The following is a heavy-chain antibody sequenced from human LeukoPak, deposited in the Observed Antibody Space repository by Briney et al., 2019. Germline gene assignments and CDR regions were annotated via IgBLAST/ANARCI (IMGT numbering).Heavy chain of an antibody. J-gene: IGHJ6*02. CDR1: GFTFSSYS. CDR3: ARGGEYSSGYRVFYYGMDV. D-gene: IGHD3-22*01. Sequence: GGSLRLSCAASGFTFSSYSMNWVRQAPGKGLEWVSSISSSSSYIYYADSVKGRFTISRDNAKNSLYLQMNSLRAEDTAVYYCARGGEYSSGYRVFYYGMDVWGQGTTVTVSS. CDR2: ISSSSSYI. V-gene: IGHV3-21*01.